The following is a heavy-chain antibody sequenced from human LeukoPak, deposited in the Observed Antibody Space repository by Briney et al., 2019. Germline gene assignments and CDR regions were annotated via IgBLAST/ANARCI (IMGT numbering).Heavy chain of an antibody. D-gene: IGHD4-17*01. CDR3: ARGYDYGDYVGDFDY. CDR1: GYSFTIYP. CDR2: ITVYNGNT. V-gene: IGHV1-18*01. J-gene: IGHJ4*02. Sequence: SVTVSFKSSGYSFTIYPISWVRHGPGQGLEWMGWITVYNGNTNYAQKLQGRVTMTTATCTSTAYLELRSLRSDDTAVYYCARGYDYGDYVGDFDYWGQGTLVTVSS.